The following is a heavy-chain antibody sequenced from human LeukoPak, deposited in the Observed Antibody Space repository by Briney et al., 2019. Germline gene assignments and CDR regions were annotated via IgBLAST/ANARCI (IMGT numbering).Heavy chain of an antibody. D-gene: IGHD3-22*01. CDR1: GGSISSYY. J-gene: IGHJ4*02. CDR2: LFYSGST. CDR3: AKALYDISGPTTRRRAYYFDY. Sequence: SETLSLTCTVSGGSISSYYWSWIRQPPGKGLEWIAYLFYSGSTDYNPSLESRVTISVDTSKNQFSLKLRSVTAADTAVYYCAKALYDISGPTTRRRAYYFDYWGQGTLVTVSS. V-gene: IGHV4-59*01.